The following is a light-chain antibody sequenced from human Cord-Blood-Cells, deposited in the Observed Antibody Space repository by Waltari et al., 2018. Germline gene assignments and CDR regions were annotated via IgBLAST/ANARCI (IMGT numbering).Light chain of an antibody. CDR2: RNN. V-gene: IGLV1-47*01. Sequence: QSVLTQPPSASGTPGQRVTISCSGSSSNIGSNYVYWYQQLPGTAPKLLIYRNNQPRSGVPDRFSASKSGTSASLAISGLRSEDEAYYYCAAWDDSLSGPVFGGGTKLTVL. CDR1: SSNIGSNY. J-gene: IGLJ2*01. CDR3: AAWDDSLSGPV.